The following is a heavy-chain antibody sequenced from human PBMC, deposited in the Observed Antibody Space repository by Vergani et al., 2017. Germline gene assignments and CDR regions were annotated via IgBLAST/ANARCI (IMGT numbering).Heavy chain of an antibody. CDR1: GFTFDDYG. CDR2: INLNGGST. D-gene: IGHD3-9*01. V-gene: IGHV3-20*01. J-gene: IGHJ4*02. Sequence: EVQLVESGGGVVRPGGSLRLSCAASGFTFDDYGMSWVRQAPGKGLEWVSGINLNGGSTGYADAVKGRFTIAKAKAKNSLYLQMNILRAEDTALYDCVTTYYDILTCYYTFDYWGQGSLVTISA. CDR3: VTTYYDILTCYYTFDY.